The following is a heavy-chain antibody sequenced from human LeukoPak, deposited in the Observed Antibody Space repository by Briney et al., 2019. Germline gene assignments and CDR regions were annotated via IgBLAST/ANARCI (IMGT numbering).Heavy chain of an antibody. J-gene: IGHJ3*02. CDR2: IYYSGST. CDR3: AREGRGSVTTVGAFDI. Sequence: SETLSLTCTVSGGSISSSSYYWGWIRQPPGKGLEWIGSIYYSGSTYYNPSLKSRVTISVDTSKNQFSLKLSSVTAADTAVYYCAREGRGSVTTVGAFDIWGQGTMVTVSS. V-gene: IGHV4-39*07. CDR1: GGSISSSSYY. D-gene: IGHD4-17*01.